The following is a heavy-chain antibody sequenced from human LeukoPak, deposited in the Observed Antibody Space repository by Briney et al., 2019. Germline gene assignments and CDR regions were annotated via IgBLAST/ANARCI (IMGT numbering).Heavy chain of an antibody. D-gene: IGHD3-3*01. CDR3: ARQKDFWGFNWFDP. J-gene: IGHJ5*02. CDR1: GGSFSGYY. CDR2: INHSGST. V-gene: IGHV4-34*01. Sequence: PSETLSLTCAVYGGSFSGYYWSWIRQPPGEGLEWIGEINHSGSTNYNPSLKSRVTISVDTSKNQFSLKLSSVTAADTAVYYCARQKDFWGFNWFDPWGQGTLVTVSS.